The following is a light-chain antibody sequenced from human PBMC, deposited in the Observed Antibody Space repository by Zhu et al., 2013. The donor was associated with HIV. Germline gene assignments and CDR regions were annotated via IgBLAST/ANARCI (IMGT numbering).Light chain of an antibody. CDR2: DAS. V-gene: IGKV1-33*01. CDR1: QDINNY. Sequence: DIQMTQTPSSLSVSVGDRVTITCQASQDINNYLNWYQQKPGIAPKLLIYDASNLEIGVPSRFSGSGSGTSFSFTVRGLQPEDFATYWCQQYDNLPYSFGQGTKLEIK. J-gene: IGKJ2*03. CDR3: QQYDNLPYS.